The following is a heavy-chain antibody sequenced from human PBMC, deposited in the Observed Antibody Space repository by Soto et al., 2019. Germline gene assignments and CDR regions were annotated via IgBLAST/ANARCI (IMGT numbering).Heavy chain of an antibody. Sequence: QVQLVESGGGVVQPGRSLRLSCAASGFTFSSYAMHWVRQAPGKGLEWVAVISYDGSNKYYADSVKGRFTISRDNPKNTLYLQMTSLRAEDTAVYYCASSLTSGSTAVFDYWGQGTLGTVSS. D-gene: IGHD3-22*01. V-gene: IGHV3-30-3*01. CDR3: ASSLTSGSTAVFDY. CDR1: GFTFSSYA. CDR2: ISYDGSNK. J-gene: IGHJ4*02.